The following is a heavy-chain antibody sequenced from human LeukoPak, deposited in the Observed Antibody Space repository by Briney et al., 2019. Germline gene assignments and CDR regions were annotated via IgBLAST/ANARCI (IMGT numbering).Heavy chain of an antibody. J-gene: IGHJ4*02. CDR3: ARDKTGYSSGWSHFDY. D-gene: IGHD6-19*01. CDR1: GGSISSSSYY. CDR2: IYYSGST. V-gene: IGHV4-39*07. Sequence: SQTLSLTCTVSGGSISSSSYYWGWIRQPPGKGLEWIGSIYYSGSTYYNPSLKSRVTISVDTSKNQFSLKLSSVTAADTAVYYCARDKTGYSSGWSHFDYWGQGTLVTVSS.